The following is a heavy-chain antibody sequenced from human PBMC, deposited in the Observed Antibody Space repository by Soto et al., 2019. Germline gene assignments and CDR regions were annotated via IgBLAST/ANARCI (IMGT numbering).Heavy chain of an antibody. Sequence: GGSLRLSCAASGFTFSSYAMSWVRQAPGKGLEWVSAISGSGGSTYYADSVKGRFTISRDNSKNTLYLQMNSLRAEDTAVYYCANLPVGIAARPYYYGMDVWGQGTTVTVSS. CDR1: GFTFSSYA. D-gene: IGHD6-6*01. J-gene: IGHJ6*02. CDR2: ISGSGGST. CDR3: ANLPVGIAARPYYYGMDV. V-gene: IGHV3-23*01.